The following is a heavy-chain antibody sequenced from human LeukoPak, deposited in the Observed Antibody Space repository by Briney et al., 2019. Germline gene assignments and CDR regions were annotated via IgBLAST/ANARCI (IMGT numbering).Heavy chain of an antibody. J-gene: IGHJ4*02. CDR2: ISGSGGST. D-gene: IGHD4/OR15-4a*01. CDR3: ARRAGAYSHPYDY. V-gene: IGHV3-23*01. CDR1: GFTFSSYG. Sequence: GGSLRLSCAASGFTFSSYGMTWVRQAPGKGLEWVSGISGSGGSTNYADSVKGRFTISRDNAKNTLYLQMNSLRAEDKAVYYCARRAGAYSHPYDYWGQGTLVTVSS.